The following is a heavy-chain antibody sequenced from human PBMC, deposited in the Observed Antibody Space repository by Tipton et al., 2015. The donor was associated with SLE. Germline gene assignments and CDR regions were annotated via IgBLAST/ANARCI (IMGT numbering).Heavy chain of an antibody. V-gene: IGHV4-34*01. CDR1: GGSFSGHY. J-gene: IGHJ3*02. CDR2: INHSGST. Sequence: TLSLTCAVYGGSFSGHYWSWIRQPPGKGLEWIGEINHSGSTNYNPSLKSRATISVHTSKNQFSLKVNSVTAADTALYYCAREASYSSSSLAFDIWGQGTMVTVSS. CDR3: AREASYSSSSLAFDI. D-gene: IGHD6-6*01.